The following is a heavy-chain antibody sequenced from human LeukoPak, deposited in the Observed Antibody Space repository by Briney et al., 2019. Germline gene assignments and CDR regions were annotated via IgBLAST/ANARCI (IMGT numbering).Heavy chain of an antibody. V-gene: IGHV3-9*03. CDR3: AKDLDCSSTSCSSSGIDY. J-gene: IGHJ4*02. D-gene: IGHD2-2*01. Sequence: GRSLRLSCAASGFTFDDYAMHWVRQAPGKGLEWVSGISWNSGSIGYADSVKGRFTISRDSAKNSLYLQMNSLRAEDMALYYCAKDLDCSSTSCSSSGIDYWGQGTLVTVSS. CDR1: GFTFDDYA. CDR2: ISWNSGSI.